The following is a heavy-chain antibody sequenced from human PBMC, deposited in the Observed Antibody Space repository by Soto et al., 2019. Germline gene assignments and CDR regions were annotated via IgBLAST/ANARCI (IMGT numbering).Heavy chain of an antibody. CDR3: AHRRGGGYCSGGSCWYFDY. Sequence: SGPTLGNPTQTLTLAFTFSVFSFSTRPVGVGWVRQPPGKAQEWLAVIYWDDDKRYSPSLKSRLTITKDTSKNQVVLTMTNMDPVDTATYYCAHRRGGGYCSGGSCWYFDYWGQGTLVTVSS. D-gene: IGHD2-15*01. J-gene: IGHJ4*02. V-gene: IGHV2-5*02. CDR2: IYWDDDK. CDR1: VFSFSTRPVG.